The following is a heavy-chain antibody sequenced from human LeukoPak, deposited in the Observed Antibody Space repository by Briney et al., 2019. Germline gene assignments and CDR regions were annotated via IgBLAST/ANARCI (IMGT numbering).Heavy chain of an antibody. D-gene: IGHD6-13*01. CDR3: ARVSAWQQLVPSYAFDI. Sequence: PSETLSLTCTVAGGSLSSYYWSWLRQPPGRGLEWVGYTLYGGGTNYNPSLKSRATIPVDTSKNQFSLKLSSMTAADTAVDYCARVSAWQQLVPSYAFDIWGQGKMVTVS. CDR1: GGSLSSYY. J-gene: IGHJ3*02. CDR2: TLYGGGT. V-gene: IGHV4-59*01.